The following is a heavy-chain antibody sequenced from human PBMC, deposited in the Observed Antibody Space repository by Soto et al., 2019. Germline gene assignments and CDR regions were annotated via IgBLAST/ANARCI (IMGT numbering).Heavy chain of an antibody. CDR1: GGTFSSYA. CDR2: IIPIFGTA. V-gene: IGHV1-69*01. Sequence: QVQLVQSGAEVKKPGSSVKVSCKAPGGTFSSYAISWVRQAPGQGREWMGGIIPIFGTAKYAQKFQGRVTITADESTRPGYMELSSLRSEDTAVYYCARSQGGSSSLDIYYYYYYGMDVWGQGTTVTVSS. D-gene: IGHD2-15*01. J-gene: IGHJ6*02. CDR3: ARSQGGSSSLDIYYYYYYGMDV.